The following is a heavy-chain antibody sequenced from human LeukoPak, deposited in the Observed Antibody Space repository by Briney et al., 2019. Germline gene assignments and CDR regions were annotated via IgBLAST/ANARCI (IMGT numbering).Heavy chain of an antibody. D-gene: IGHD3-9*01. J-gene: IGHJ4*02. V-gene: IGHV4-39*01. CDR1: GGSISDTTYF. Sequence: SETLSLTCSVSGGSISDTTYFWGWLRQPPGRGLEWIGSIYSSGSTYYNPSLKSRVTVSIDTSRNQFSLKLTSVAAAETAVYYCARSGYYDILSGYLYFFDYWGQGTLVTVSS. CDR3: ARSGYYDILSGYLYFFDY. CDR2: IYSSGST.